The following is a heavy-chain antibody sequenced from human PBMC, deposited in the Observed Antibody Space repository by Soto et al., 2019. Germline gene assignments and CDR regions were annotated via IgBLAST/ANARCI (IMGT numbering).Heavy chain of an antibody. CDR2: IYWDDDK. V-gene: IGHV2-5*02. J-gene: IGHJ4*02. CDR1: GFSLSTSGVG. D-gene: IGHD5-12*01. Sequence: QITLKESGPTLVKPTQTLTLTCTFSGFSLSTSGVGVGWIRQPPGKALEWLALIYWDDDKRYSPSLKSRLTISKAPSKNQVVLTMPNMHPVDTATYYCAHVYGGYDNFDYWGQGTLVTVSS. CDR3: AHVYGGYDNFDY.